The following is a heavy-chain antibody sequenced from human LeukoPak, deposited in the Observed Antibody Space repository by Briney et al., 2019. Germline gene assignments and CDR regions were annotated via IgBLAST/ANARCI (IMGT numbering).Heavy chain of an antibody. V-gene: IGHV3-11*03. CDR1: GFTFSDYY. D-gene: IGHD5-18*01. J-gene: IGHJ4*02. CDR3: ARRLGYNYGYPFDY. Sequence: KPGGSLRLSCAASGFTFSDYYMSWIRQAPGTGPEWVSYISSSGSYTNYADSVKGRFNISRDNAKKSLYLQMNSLRAEDTAVYYCARRLGYNYGYPFDYWGQGTLVTVSS. CDR2: ISSSGSYT.